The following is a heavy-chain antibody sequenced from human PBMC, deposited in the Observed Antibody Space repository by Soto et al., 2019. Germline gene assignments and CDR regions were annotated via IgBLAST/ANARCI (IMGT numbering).Heavy chain of an antibody. CDR1: GYQFTNYW. CDR3: ARQGGDGYQIDY. J-gene: IGHJ4*02. D-gene: IGHD3-16*01. CDR2: IDPSDSYT. Sequence: GESLKISCEGSGYQFTNYWINWVRQMPGKGLEWMGRIDPSDSYTNYSPSFEGHVTFLVDKSLSTAYVQWSSLKASDTAIYYCARQGGDGYQIDYWGQGTLVTVSS. V-gene: IGHV5-10-1*01.